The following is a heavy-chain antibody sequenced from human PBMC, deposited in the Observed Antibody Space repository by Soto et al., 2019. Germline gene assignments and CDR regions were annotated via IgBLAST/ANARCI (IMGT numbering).Heavy chain of an antibody. Sequence: GGSLRLSCAASGFTCSSYDMSWVRQAPGKGLEWVSTILVGGSTHYPDSVKGRFTISRDNSKNTAFLQMNSLTAGDTAVYYCAKATATGGGAFDICGQGPVVTVSS. J-gene: IGHJ3*02. D-gene: IGHD2-8*02. CDR3: AKATATGGGAFDI. CDR1: GFTCSSYD. CDR2: ILVGGST. V-gene: IGHV3-23*01.